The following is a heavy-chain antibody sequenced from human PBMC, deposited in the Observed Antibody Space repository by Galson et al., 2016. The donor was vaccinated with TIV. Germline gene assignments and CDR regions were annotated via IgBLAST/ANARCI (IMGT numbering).Heavy chain of an antibody. CDR2: ITYDGSDK. V-gene: IGHV3-30*04. Sequence: SLRLSCAAPGFTFSTFAIHWVRQAPGKGLEWVAIITYDGSDKYYAESVKGRFTISRDNSKKTVYLQVNSLGAEDTAVYYCARGRDYYDTSVYYLFDYWGQGTLVTVSS. CDR3: ARGRDYYDTSVYYLFDY. D-gene: IGHD3-22*01. J-gene: IGHJ4*02. CDR1: GFTFSTFA.